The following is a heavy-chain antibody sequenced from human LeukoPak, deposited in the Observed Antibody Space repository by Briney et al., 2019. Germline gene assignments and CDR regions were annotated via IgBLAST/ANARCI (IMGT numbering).Heavy chain of an antibody. Sequence: SETLSLTCTVSGGSISSYYWSWIRQPPGKGLEWIGYIYYSGSTNYDPSLKSRVTISVDTSKNQFSLKLSSVTAADTAVYYCARDKGYYYDSSGYAFDIWGQGTMVTVSS. CDR2: IYYSGST. J-gene: IGHJ3*02. CDR1: GGSISSYY. CDR3: ARDKGYYYDSSGYAFDI. V-gene: IGHV4-59*01. D-gene: IGHD3-22*01.